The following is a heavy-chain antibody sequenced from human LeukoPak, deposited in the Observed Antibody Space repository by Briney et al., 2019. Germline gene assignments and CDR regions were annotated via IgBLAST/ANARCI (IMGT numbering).Heavy chain of an antibody. D-gene: IGHD6-13*01. CDR3: ARLTYSSSWYDY. CDR1: GGTFSSYA. V-gene: IGHV1-69*05. Sequence: SVTVSCKASGGTFSSYAISWLRQAPGQGLEWMGMIIPIFGTANYAQKFQGRVTITTDESTSTAYMERSSLRSEDPAVYYCARLTYSSSWYDYWGQGTLVTVSS. CDR2: IIPIFGTA. J-gene: IGHJ4*02.